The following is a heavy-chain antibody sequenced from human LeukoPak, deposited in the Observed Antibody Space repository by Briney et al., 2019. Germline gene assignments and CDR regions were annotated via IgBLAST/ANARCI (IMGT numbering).Heavy chain of an antibody. CDR1: GYTFTSYA. CDR2: INAGNGNT. Sequence: ASVKVSCKASGYTFTSYAMHWVRQAPGQGLEWMGWINAGNGNTKYSQKFQGRVTMTEDTSTDTAYMELSSLRSEDTAVYYCATVVLGYCSSTSCSYHPYAFDIWGQGTMVTVSS. D-gene: IGHD2-2*01. CDR3: ATVVLGYCSSTSCSYHPYAFDI. J-gene: IGHJ3*02. V-gene: IGHV1-3*01.